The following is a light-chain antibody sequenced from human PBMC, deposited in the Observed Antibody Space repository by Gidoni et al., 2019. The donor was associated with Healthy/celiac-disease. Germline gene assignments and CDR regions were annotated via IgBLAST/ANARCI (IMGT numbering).Light chain of an antibody. Sequence: QSALTPPPSAPGSPGQAETISCTGTSSDVGGYNSVSWYQQHPGKAPKHMIYEVSKRPSGVPDRFFGSKSGNTASLTVSGLQAEDEADYYCSSYAGSNNFVVFGGGTKLTV. CDR3: SSYAGSNNFVV. J-gene: IGLJ2*01. CDR1: SSDVGGYNS. CDR2: EVS. V-gene: IGLV2-8*01.